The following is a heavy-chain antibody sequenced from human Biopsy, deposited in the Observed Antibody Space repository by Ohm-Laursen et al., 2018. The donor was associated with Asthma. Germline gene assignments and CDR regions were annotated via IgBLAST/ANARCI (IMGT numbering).Heavy chain of an antibody. CDR3: ARHPNNGDYSYWYFDL. J-gene: IGHJ2*01. Sequence: SQTLSLTCTVSGASIKTDDHYWSWLRQPPGKGLEWFGFIHYSGSTSYNPSLKGGVTISVDTSKNQFSLKLSSVTAPDTAVYYCARHPNNGDYSYWYFDLWGRGTLVTVSS. CDR1: GASIKTDDHY. CDR2: IHYSGST. V-gene: IGHV4-30-4*01. D-gene: IGHD4-17*01.